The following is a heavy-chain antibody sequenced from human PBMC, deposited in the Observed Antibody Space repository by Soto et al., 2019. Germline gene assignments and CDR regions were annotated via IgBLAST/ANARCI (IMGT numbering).Heavy chain of an antibody. J-gene: IGHJ5*02. Sequence: QVQLQESGPGLVKPSGTLSLTCAVSSGSISSSNWWSWVRXPPGKGLEWIGEIYHSGSTNYNPSXXXXXXXXXXXXXXXXXXXXXXXXXXXXXXXXXXXXXXXXWFDPWGQGTLVTVSS. CDR2: IYHSGST. CDR1: SGSISSSNW. V-gene: IGHV4-4*02. CDR3: XXXXXXXWFDP.